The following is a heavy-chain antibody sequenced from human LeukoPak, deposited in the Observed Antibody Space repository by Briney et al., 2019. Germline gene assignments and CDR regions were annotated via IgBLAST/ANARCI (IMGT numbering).Heavy chain of an antibody. CDR1: GGSISSSGYD. CDR2: IYYTGST. CDR3: ASRWLSRDGYESKFEP. D-gene: IGHD5-24*01. Sequence: SETLSPTCTVSGGSISSSGYDWGWIRQPPGKGLEWVGSIYYTGSTYYNPSLKSRVTISVDTSKNQFSLKLSSVTAADTAVYYCASRWLSRDGYESKFEPWSQGTLVTVSS. V-gene: IGHV4-39*01. J-gene: IGHJ5*02.